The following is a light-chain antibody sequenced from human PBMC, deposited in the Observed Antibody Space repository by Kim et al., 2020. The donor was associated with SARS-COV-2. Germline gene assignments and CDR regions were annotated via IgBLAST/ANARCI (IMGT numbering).Light chain of an antibody. CDR3: QAWDSGIVV. V-gene: IGLV3-1*01. CDR2: QDT. J-gene: IGLJ2*01. CDR1: KLGDKY. Sequence: SYELTQPPSVSVSPGQTASITCSGDKLGDKYGCWYQQKPGQSPVLVIYQDTKRPSGIPERFSGSNSGNTATLTISGTQAMDEADYYCQAWDSGIVVFGGG.